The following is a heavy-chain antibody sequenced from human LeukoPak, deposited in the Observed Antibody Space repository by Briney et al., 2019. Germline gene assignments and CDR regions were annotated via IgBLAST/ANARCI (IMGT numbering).Heavy chain of an antibody. J-gene: IGHJ4*02. CDR1: GYTFTGYY. Sequence: ASVKVSCKASGYTFTGYYMHWVRQAPGKGLEWMGGFDPEDGETIYAQKFQGRVTMTEDTSTDTAYMELSSLRSEDTAVYYCATVGLYSSSSDLDYWGQGTLVTISS. V-gene: IGHV1-24*01. CDR3: ATVGLYSSSSDLDY. CDR2: FDPEDGET. D-gene: IGHD6-6*01.